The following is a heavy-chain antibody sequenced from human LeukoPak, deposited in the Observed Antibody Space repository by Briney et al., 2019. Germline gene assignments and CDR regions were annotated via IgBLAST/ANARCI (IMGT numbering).Heavy chain of an antibody. CDR1: GDSISSSSYY. D-gene: IGHD6-19*01. V-gene: IGHV4-39*01. CDR3: ARRGIGEAGNYWYFDL. Sequence: SVTLSLTCTVSGDSISSSSYYWGWIRQPTGKGLEWLGNIHYSGSTYHNPSLKSRVTTSVDTSKNQFSLRLTSVTAADTAVYYCARRGIGEAGNYWYFDLWGRGTLVTVSS. CDR2: IHYSGST. J-gene: IGHJ2*01.